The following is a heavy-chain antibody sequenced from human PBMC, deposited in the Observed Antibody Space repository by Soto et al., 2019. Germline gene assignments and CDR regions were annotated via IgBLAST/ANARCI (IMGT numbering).Heavy chain of an antibody. D-gene: IGHD6-6*01. CDR1: GLSLSNARMG. Sequence: SGPTLVNPTETLTLTCTVSGLSLSNARMGVSWIRQPPGKALEWLAHIFSNDEKSYSTSLKSRLTISKDTSKSQVVLTMTNMDPVDTATYYCARTYFYSSSGIDYWGQGTLVTVSS. CDR3: ARTYFYSSSGIDY. J-gene: IGHJ4*02. V-gene: IGHV2-26*01. CDR2: IFSNDEK.